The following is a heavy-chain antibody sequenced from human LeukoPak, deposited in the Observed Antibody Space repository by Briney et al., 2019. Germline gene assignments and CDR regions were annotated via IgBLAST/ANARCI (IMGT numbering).Heavy chain of an antibody. CDR3: ASGLGYSSGYWPSFDY. V-gene: IGHV3-53*01. CDR2: IYSGGST. Sequence: GGSLRLSCAASGFTFSRNYMSWVRQAPGKGGERGSVIYSGGSTYYTDSVKGRFTISKENPKNTLYLQMNSLRAEDTAVYYCASGLGYSSGYWPSFDYWGQGTLVTVSS. CDR1: GFTFSRNY. D-gene: IGHD3-22*01. J-gene: IGHJ4*02.